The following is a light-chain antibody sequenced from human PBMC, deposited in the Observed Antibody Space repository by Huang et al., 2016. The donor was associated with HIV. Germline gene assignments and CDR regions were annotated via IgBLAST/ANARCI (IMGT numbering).Light chain of an antibody. J-gene: IGKJ4*01. Sequence: EIVLTQSPGTLSLSPGERVTLPCRASQSGSSNFLAWYQQKPGQAPRFLIYGASTRATGVPDRFSGSGSGTDFTLTISRLEPEDFAVYYCQQYGSSPLTFGGGTKVEIK. V-gene: IGKV3-20*01. CDR2: GAS. CDR1: QSGSSNF. CDR3: QQYGSSPLT.